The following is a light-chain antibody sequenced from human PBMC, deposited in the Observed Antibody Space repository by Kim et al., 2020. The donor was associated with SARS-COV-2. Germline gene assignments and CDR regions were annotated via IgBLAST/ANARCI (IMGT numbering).Light chain of an antibody. Sequence: VTLSLSPGERATLSCGTSQTVSNYLAWYQQKPGQAPRLLTYDASNRATGIPVRFSGSGSGTDFSLTISNLEPEDFAVYYCQYRRTFGQGTKVDIK. CDR2: DAS. J-gene: IGKJ1*01. CDR1: QTVSNY. CDR3: QYRRT. V-gene: IGKV3-11*01.